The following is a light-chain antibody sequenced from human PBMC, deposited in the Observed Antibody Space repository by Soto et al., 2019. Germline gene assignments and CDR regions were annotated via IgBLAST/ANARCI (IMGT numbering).Light chain of an antibody. Sequence: QAVVTQEPSLTVSPGGTVTLTCGSSTGAVTSGHYPYWFQQKPAQAPRTLIFDTSNKHSWTPARFSGSLLGGKAALTLSGAQPEDEDEYYCFIFYSGAYVFGTGTKVTVL. CDR2: DTS. CDR3: FIFYSGAYV. V-gene: IGLV7-46*01. J-gene: IGLJ1*01. CDR1: TGAVTSGHY.